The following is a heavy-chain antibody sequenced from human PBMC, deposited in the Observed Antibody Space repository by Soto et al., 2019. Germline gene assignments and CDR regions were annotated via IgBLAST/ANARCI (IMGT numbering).Heavy chain of an antibody. Sequence: GPGPGWPSETLSLTCTVSGGFVNSDTHSWSWIRQTPGKRLEWIGFIYSGGSTKNPSLRSRVTMSVDTSKNQFSLKLRSVIVADTAVYHCARFVRSCSATTCSTRADVWGQGITVTVSS. CDR1: GGFVNSDTHS. CDR2: IYSGGST. J-gene: IGHJ6*02. V-gene: IGHV4-61*01. D-gene: IGHD2-2*01. CDR3: ARFVRSCSATTCSTRADV.